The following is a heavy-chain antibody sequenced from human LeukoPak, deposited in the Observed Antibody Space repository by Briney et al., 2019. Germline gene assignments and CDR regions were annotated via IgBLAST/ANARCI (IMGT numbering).Heavy chain of an antibody. CDR1: GYIFTNYF. CDR2: INPNSGGT. J-gene: IGHJ4*02. Sequence: ASVKVSCKASGYIFTNYFMHWVRQAPGQGLEWMGWINPNSGGTRYGQKFQGRVTMTRDTSISTAYMELSRLRSDDTAVYYCAREETSTTAIDYWGRGTLVTVSS. CDR3: AREETSTTAIDY. D-gene: IGHD1-1*01. V-gene: IGHV1-2*02.